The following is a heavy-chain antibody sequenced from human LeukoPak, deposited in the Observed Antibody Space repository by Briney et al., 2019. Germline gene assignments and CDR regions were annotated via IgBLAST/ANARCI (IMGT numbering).Heavy chain of an antibody. J-gene: IGHJ4*02. CDR2: IKQDGSEK. CDR3: ARDLNTARFDY. Sequence: GGSLRLSCAASGFTFSSYWMSWVRQAPGKGLEWVANIKQDGSEKYYVDSVKGRFTISRDTSKNTLYLQMNSLRAEDTAVYYCARDLNTARFDYWGQGTLVTVSS. D-gene: IGHD5-18*01. CDR1: GFTFSSYW. V-gene: IGHV3-7*01.